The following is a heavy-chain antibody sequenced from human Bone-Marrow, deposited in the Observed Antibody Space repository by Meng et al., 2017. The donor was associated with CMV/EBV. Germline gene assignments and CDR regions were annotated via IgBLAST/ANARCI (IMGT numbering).Heavy chain of an antibody. Sequence: SVKVSCKASGGTFSSYAISWVRQAPGQGLEWMGGIIPIRGIANYAQKFQGRVTITADKSTSTAYMELSSLRSEDTAFYYCASKLYSGYEQGSYYYYYGMDVWGQGTTVTVSS. V-gene: IGHV1-69*10. CDR2: IIPIRGIA. CDR1: GGTFSSYA. J-gene: IGHJ6*02. D-gene: IGHD5-12*01. CDR3: ASKLYSGYEQGSYYYYYGMDV.